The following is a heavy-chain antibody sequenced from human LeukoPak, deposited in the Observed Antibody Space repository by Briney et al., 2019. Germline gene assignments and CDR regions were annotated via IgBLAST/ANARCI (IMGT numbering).Heavy chain of an antibody. CDR2: INPNSGGT. D-gene: IGHD3-22*01. CDR1: GYTFTGYY. CDR3: ARVRSSGYGGNAFDI. J-gene: IGHJ3*02. V-gene: IGHV1-2*02. Sequence: GASVKVSCKASGYTFTGYYMHWVRQAPGQGLEWMGWINPNSGGTNYAQKFQGRVTMTRDTSISTAYMELSRLRSDDTAVYYCARVRSSGYGGNAFDIWGQGTMVTVSS.